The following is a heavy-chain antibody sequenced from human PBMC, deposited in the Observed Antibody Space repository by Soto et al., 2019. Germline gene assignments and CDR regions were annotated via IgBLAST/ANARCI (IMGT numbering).Heavy chain of an antibody. CDR3: ARDHISRTSTLYPQYYYYGMDV. Sequence: QVQLVQSGAEVKKPGSSVKVSCKASGGTFSSYAISWVRQAPGQGLEWMGGIIPIFGTANYAQKFQGRVTITAEESTSTAYMELSSMRSEDTAVYYCARDHISRTSTLYPQYYYYGMDVWGKGTTVTVSS. CDR1: GGTFSSYA. V-gene: IGHV1-69*01. CDR2: IIPIFGTA. J-gene: IGHJ6*04.